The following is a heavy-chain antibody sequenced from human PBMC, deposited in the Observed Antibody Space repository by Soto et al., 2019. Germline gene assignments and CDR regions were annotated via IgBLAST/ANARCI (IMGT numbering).Heavy chain of an antibody. CDR1: GGTFSTSS. V-gene: IGHV1-69*15. D-gene: IGHD4-17*01. Sequence: QVQLVQSGAEVKKPGSSVKVSCKASGGTFSTSSINWLRQAPGQRPEWMGNILPIFGTADSAQKFRDRVTXAXXXSXXTAYMELRSLFSEDAAVYYCARGHEYGGNSDAYDIWGQGTVVTVSS. CDR3: ARGHEYGGNSDAYDI. J-gene: IGHJ3*02. CDR2: ILPIFGTA.